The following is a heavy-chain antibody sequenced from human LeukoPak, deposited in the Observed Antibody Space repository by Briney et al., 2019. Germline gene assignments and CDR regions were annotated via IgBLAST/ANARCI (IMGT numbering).Heavy chain of an antibody. CDR3: AREGPIVVVPAAMGSSNWFDP. V-gene: IGHV5-10-1*01. D-gene: IGHD2-2*01. CDR1: GYSFTSYW. CDR2: IDPSDSYT. J-gene: IGHJ5*02. Sequence: GGALKISCKGSGYSFTSYWISWVRQMPGKGVGWMGRIDPSDSYTNYSPSFQGHVTISADKSISTAYLQWSSLKASDTAMYYCAREGPIVVVPAAMGSSNWFDPWGQGTLVTVSS.